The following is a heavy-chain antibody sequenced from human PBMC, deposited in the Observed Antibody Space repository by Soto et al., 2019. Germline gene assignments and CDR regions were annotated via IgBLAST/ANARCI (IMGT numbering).Heavy chain of an antibody. V-gene: IGHV3-33*01. Sequence: PGGSLRLSCAASGFTFSSYGMHWVRQAPGKGLEWAAVIWYDGSNKYYADSVKGRFTISRDNSKNTLYLQMNSLRAEDTAVYYCTRALMTTAVYYFDYWGQGTQVTVSS. J-gene: IGHJ4*02. D-gene: IGHD4-17*01. CDR3: TRALMTTAVYYFDY. CDR2: IWYDGSNK. CDR1: GFTFSSYG.